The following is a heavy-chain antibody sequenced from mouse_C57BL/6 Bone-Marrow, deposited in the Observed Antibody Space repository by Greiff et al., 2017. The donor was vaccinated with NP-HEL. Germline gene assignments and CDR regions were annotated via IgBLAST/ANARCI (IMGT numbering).Heavy chain of an antibody. V-gene: IGHV5-16*01. Sequence: EVKLMESEGGLVQPGSSMKLSCTASGFTFSDYYMAWVRQVPEKGLEWVANINYDGSSTYYLDSLKSRFIISRDNAKNILYLQMSSLKSEDTAAYYCARDGDGLFDYRGQGTTLTVSP. J-gene: IGHJ2*01. CDR2: INYDGSST. CDR1: GFTFSDYY. CDR3: ARDGDGLFDY. D-gene: IGHD2-3*01.